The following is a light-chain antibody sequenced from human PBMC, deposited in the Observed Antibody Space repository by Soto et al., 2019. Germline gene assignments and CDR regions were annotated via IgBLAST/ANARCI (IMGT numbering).Light chain of an antibody. CDR2: DAS. CDR1: QNIGSR. V-gene: IGKV1-5*01. Sequence: DFQRTQSPSTLSSSLGDRVTLTCRASQNIGSRLAWFQQKPGKAPNLLIYDASSLESGVPQRLSGSGSGTEFTLTISSMQTDDFSTYYCQQYHSYWTFGQGTKVDIK. J-gene: IGKJ1*01. CDR3: QQYHSYWT.